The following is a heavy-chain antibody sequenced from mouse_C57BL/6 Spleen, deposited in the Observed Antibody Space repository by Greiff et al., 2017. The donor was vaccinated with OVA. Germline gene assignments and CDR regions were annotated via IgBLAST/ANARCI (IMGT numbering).Heavy chain of an antibody. Sequence: QVQLQQPGAELVMPGASVKLSCKASGYTFTSYWMHWVKQRPGQGLEWIGEIDPSDSYTNYNQKFKGKSTLTVDKSSSTAYMQLSSLTSADSAVYYCARAGGLRREFAYWGQGTLVTVSA. J-gene: IGHJ3*01. CDR2: IDPSDSYT. D-gene: IGHD2-4*01. CDR1: GYTFTSYW. V-gene: IGHV1-69*01. CDR3: ARAGGLRREFAY.